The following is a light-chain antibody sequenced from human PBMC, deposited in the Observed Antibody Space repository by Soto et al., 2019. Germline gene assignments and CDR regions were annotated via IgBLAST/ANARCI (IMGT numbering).Light chain of an antibody. CDR1: QGISNY. J-gene: IGKJ3*01. Sequence: IQMTQSPSSLSASVGDRVTITCRARQGISNYVAWYQQKPGKPPKLLIYAASTLQSGVPSRFSGSGSGTDFTLTINSLQPEDVATYSCQKYSSVPVFGPGTKVDIK. CDR2: AAS. CDR3: QKYSSVPV. V-gene: IGKV1-27*01.